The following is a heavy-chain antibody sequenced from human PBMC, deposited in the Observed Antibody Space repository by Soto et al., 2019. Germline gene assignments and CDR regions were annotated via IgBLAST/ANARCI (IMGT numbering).Heavy chain of an antibody. V-gene: IGHV1-69*04. Sequence: SVKVSCKASGGTFSSYTISWVRQAPGQGLEWMGRIIPILGIANYAQKFQGRVTITADKSTSTAYMELSSLRSEDTAVYYCAREAPDYGDYEFSYWGQGTLVTVSS. CDR1: GGTFSSYT. J-gene: IGHJ4*02. D-gene: IGHD4-17*01. CDR2: IIPILGIA. CDR3: AREAPDYGDYEFSY.